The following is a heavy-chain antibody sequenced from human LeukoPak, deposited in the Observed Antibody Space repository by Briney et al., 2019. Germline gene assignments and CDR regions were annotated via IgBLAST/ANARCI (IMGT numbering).Heavy chain of an antibody. J-gene: IGHJ4*02. V-gene: IGHV3-23*01. D-gene: IGHD5-18*01. CDR2: ISGSGGST. CDR1: GFTFSSYA. Sequence: GGSLRLSCAASGFTFSSYAMSWVRQAPGKGLEWVSAISGSGGSTYYADSVKGRFTISRDNSKNTLYLQMNSLRAEDTAVYYCARYSYGYISAFDYWGQGTLVTVSP. CDR3: ARYSYGYISAFDY.